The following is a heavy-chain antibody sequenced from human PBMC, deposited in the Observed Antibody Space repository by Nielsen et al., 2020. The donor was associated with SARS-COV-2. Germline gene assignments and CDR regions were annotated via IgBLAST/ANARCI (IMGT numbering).Heavy chain of an antibody. Sequence: ASVKVSCKASGGTFSSYAISWVRQATGQGLEWMGWMNPNSGNTGYAQKFQGRVTMTRNTSISTAYMELSSLRSEDTAVYYCARGPLGYSGYYFYWGQGTLVTVSS. CDR1: GGTFSSYA. V-gene: IGHV1-8*02. D-gene: IGHD3-22*01. CDR3: ARGPLGYSGYYFY. CDR2: MNPNSGNT. J-gene: IGHJ4*02.